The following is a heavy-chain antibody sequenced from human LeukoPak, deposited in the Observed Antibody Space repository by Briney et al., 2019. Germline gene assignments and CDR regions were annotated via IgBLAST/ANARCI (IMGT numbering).Heavy chain of an antibody. V-gene: IGHV3-11*01. Sequence: GGSLRLSCAASGFTFSDYYMSWIRQAPGKGLEWVSYISSSGSTIYYADSVKGRFTISRDNAKNSLYLQMNSLRAEDTAVYYCARDYQGKQWLDYFDYWGQGTLVTVSS. J-gene: IGHJ4*02. D-gene: IGHD6-19*01. CDR3: ARDYQGKQWLDYFDY. CDR1: GFTFSDYY. CDR2: ISSSGSTI.